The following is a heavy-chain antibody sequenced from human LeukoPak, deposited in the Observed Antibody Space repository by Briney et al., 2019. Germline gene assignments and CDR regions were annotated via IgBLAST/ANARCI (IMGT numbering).Heavy chain of an antibody. CDR2: ISAYNGNT. D-gene: IGHD3-10*01. Sequence: GASVKVSCKASGYTFTSFGISWVRQAPGQGLEWMGWISAYNGNTNYAQKLQGRVTMTTDTSTSTAYMELRSLRSDDTAVYYCARLARNYKTIYGSGTYYFDYWGQGTLVTVSS. CDR3: ARLARNYKTIYGSGTYYFDY. V-gene: IGHV1-18*01. J-gene: IGHJ4*02. CDR1: GYTFTSFG.